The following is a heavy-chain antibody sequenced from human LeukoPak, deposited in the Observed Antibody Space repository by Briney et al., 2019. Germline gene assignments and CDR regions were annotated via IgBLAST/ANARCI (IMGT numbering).Heavy chain of an antibody. J-gene: IGHJ5*02. CDR2: IIPIFGTA. V-gene: IGHV1-69*06. D-gene: IGHD4-23*01. CDR1: GGTFSSYA. CDR3: ATSMYGGNSLFFWFDP. Sequence: SVKVSCKASGGTFSSYAISWVRQAPGQGLEWMGGIIPIFGTANYAQKFQGRVTITADKSTSTAYMELSSLRSEDAAVYYCATSMYGGNSLFFWFDPWGQGTLVTVSS.